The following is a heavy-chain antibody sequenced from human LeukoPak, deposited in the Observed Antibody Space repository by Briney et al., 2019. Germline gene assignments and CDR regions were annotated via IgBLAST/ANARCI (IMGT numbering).Heavy chain of an antibody. CDR2: ITPTSGST. CDR1: GYTFTSYF. CDR3: ARAGDDEESYYYMDV. V-gene: IGHV1-46*01. Sequence: SVKVSCKASGYTFTSYFIHWVRQAPGQGLEWMGLITPTSGSTIYAQKFQGRVTMTRDTSTTTVYMELSSLISEDTAVYYCARAGDDEESYYYMDVWGRGTKVTDS. D-gene: IGHD3-16*01. J-gene: IGHJ6*03.